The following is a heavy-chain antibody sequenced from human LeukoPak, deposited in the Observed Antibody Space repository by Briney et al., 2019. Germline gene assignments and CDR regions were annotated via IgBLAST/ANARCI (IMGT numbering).Heavy chain of an antibody. CDR2: IYYSGST. D-gene: IGHD3-22*01. CDR1: GGSISGYY. CDR3: ARGGLENGYHSNDGFDI. V-gene: IGHV4-59*01. J-gene: IGHJ3*02. Sequence: SETLSLTCTVSGGSISGYYWSWIRQPPGKGLEWIGYIYYSGSTKYNPSLKSRGTMSVDTSRNQFSLKLSSVTAADTAVYYCARGGLENGYHSNDGFDIWGQRTMVTVSS.